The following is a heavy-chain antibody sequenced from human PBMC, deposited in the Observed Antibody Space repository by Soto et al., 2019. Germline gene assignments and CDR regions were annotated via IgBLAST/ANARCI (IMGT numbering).Heavy chain of an antibody. CDR2: ISGSGGST. J-gene: IGHJ6*02. CDR1: GFTFSSYA. CDR3: AKPRLRYYYYGMDV. V-gene: IGHV3-23*01. D-gene: IGHD5-12*01. Sequence: GGSLRLSCAASGFTFSSYAMSWVRQAPGKGLEWVSAISGSGGSTYYADSVKGRFTISRDNSKNTLYLQMNSLRAEDTAVYYCAKPRLRYYYYGMDVWGQGTTVTVYS.